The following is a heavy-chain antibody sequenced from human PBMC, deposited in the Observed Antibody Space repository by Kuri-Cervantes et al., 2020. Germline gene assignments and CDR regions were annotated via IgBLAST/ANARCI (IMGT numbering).Heavy chain of an antibody. Sequence: GESLKISCAASGFTFSDYYMSWIRQAPGKGLEWVSYISSSGGTIYYADFVKGRFTISRDNAKNSLYLQMNSLRAEDTAVYYCARDVGGDYSIDWYFDLWGRGTLVTVSS. CDR2: ISSSGGTI. V-gene: IGHV3-11*04. CDR1: GFTFSDYY. CDR3: ARDVGGDYSIDWYFDL. J-gene: IGHJ2*01. D-gene: IGHD4-17*01.